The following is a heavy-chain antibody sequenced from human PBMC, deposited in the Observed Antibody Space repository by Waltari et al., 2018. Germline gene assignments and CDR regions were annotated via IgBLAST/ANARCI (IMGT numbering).Heavy chain of an antibody. D-gene: IGHD5-18*01. CDR1: GFIFVDYG. Sequence: VHLVESGGGLVRPGRSLRLSCAASGFIFVDYGMDWVREAPGKGLEGVAGINWNSGTIDYADSVKGRFTSSRDNAENSLYLQMNSLTTEDTAVYYCTKDMDGATAMAPRLDFWGQGTLVTVSS. J-gene: IGHJ4*02. CDR2: INWNSGTI. CDR3: TKDMDGATAMAPRLDF. V-gene: IGHV3-9*01.